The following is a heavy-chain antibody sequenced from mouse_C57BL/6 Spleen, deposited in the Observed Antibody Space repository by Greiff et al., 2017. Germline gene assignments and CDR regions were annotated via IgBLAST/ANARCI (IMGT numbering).Heavy chain of an antibody. CDR2: IDPSDSET. CDR1: GYTFTSYW. Sequence: VQLQQPGAELVRPWSSVTLSCKASGYTFTSYWMHWVKQRPIQGLEWIGNIDPSDSETHYNQKFKDKATLTVDKSSSTAYMQLSSLTSEDSAVYYCARRDYSSYYYAMDYWGQGTSVTVSS. D-gene: IGHD2-5*01. J-gene: IGHJ4*01. CDR3: ARRDYSSYYYAMDY. V-gene: IGHV1-52*01.